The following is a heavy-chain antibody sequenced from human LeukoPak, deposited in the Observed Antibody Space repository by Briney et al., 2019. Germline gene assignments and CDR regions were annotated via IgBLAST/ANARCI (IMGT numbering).Heavy chain of an antibody. Sequence: GGSLRLSCAASGFTVSSNYMSWVRQAPGKGLEWVSVIYSGGSTYYADSVKGRFTISRDNSKSTLYLQMNSLRAEDTAVYYCARDRVGYSGYDGIFDYWGQGTLVTVSS. D-gene: IGHD5-12*01. J-gene: IGHJ4*02. V-gene: IGHV3-66*02. CDR1: GFTVSSNY. CDR2: IYSGGST. CDR3: ARDRVGYSGYDGIFDY.